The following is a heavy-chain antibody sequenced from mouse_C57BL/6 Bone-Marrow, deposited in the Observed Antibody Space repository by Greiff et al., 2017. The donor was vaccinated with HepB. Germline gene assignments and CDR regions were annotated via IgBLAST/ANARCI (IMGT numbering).Heavy chain of an antibody. Sequence: VKLMESGPELVKPGASVKLSCKASGYTFTSYDINWVKQRPGQGLEWIGWIYPRDGSTKYNEKFKGKATLTVDTSSSTAYMELHSLTSEDSAVYFCARYPLGPSYAMDYWGQGTSVTVSS. CDR1: GYTFTSYD. V-gene: IGHV1-85*01. CDR2: IYPRDGST. J-gene: IGHJ4*01. CDR3: ARYPLGPSYAMDY.